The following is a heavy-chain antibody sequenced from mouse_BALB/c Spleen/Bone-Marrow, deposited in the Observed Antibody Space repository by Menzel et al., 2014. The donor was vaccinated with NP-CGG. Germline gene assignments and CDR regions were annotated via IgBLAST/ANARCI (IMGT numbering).Heavy chain of an antibody. D-gene: IGHD4-1*01. J-gene: IGHJ3*01. CDR2: INPSTGYT. V-gene: IGHV1-7*01. CDR3: ARSAPWDGFAY. CDR1: GYTFTSYW. Sequence: QVQLQQSGAELAKPGASVKMSCKASGYTFTSYWMHWVKQRPGQGLEWVGYINPSTGYTEYNQKFKDKATLTADKSSSTAYMQLSSLTSVDSAVYYCARSAPWDGFAYWGQGTLVTVSA.